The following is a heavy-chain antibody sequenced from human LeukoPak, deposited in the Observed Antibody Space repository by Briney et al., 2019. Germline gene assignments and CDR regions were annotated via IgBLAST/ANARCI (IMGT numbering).Heavy chain of an antibody. D-gene: IGHD6-6*01. Sequence: GGSLRLSCAASGFIFTDYAMHWVRQPPGKGLEWVALVSYDGRNENYADSVKGRFTISRDNAKNSLYLQMNSLRAEDTAVYYCARDPRIAARPPFDYWGQGTLVTVSS. CDR2: VSYDGRNE. CDR1: GFIFTDYA. CDR3: ARDPRIAARPPFDY. J-gene: IGHJ4*02. V-gene: IGHV3-30*04.